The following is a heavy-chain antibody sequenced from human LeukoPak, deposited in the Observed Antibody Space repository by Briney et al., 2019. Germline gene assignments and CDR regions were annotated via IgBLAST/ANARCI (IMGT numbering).Heavy chain of an antibody. CDR2: INAGNGNT. V-gene: IGHV1-3*01. D-gene: IGHD1-1*01. J-gene: IGHJ4*02. CDR1: GYTFTSYA. CDR3: ARDSMEEYYFDY. Sequence: GASVKVSCKASGYTFTSYAMHWVRQAPGQRLEWMGWINAGNGNTKYSQKFQGRVTITRDTSASTAYMELSSLRSEDTAVYYCARDSMEEYYFDYWGQGTLVTVSS.